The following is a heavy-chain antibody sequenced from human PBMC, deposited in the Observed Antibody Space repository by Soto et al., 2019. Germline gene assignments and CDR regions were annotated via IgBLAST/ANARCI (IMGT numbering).Heavy chain of an antibody. V-gene: IGHV6-1*01. Sequence: SQTLSLTRVISVDSVSSNSAAWNWIRQSPSRGLEWLARTYYRSKWYSDYAASVESRITVNPDTSKNHFSLQLNSVTPEDTAVYYCARGEQYSGRIFDYWGQGTLVTVSS. J-gene: IGHJ4*02. CDR1: VDSVSSNSAA. D-gene: IGHD1-26*01. CDR3: ARGEQYSGRIFDY. CDR2: TYYRSKWYS.